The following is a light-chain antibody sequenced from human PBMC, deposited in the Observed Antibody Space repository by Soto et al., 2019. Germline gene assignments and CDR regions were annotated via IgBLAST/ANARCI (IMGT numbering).Light chain of an antibody. V-gene: IGLV2-14*01. CDR1: NSDVGGYDY. CDR2: DVR. Sequence: QSVLTQPASVSGSPGQSITMSCTGTNSDVGGYDYVSWYQQHPGKAPKLMIYDVRNRPSGVSDRFSGSKSGNTASLTISGLQTEDEAYYYCSSYTSSTAVIFGGGTQLTVL. J-gene: IGLJ2*01. CDR3: SSYTSSTAVI.